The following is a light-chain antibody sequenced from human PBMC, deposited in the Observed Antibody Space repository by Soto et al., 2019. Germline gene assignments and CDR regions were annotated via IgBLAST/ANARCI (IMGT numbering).Light chain of an antibody. CDR1: SSDVGGYNY. Sequence: QSALTQPASVSGSPGQSITTSCTGTSSDVGGYNYVSWYQQHPGKAPKLMIYEVSNRPSGVSNRFSGSKSGNTASLIISGLQAEDEADYYCSSYTSSSTRVFGGGTKLTVL. CDR2: EVS. CDR3: SSYTSSSTRV. J-gene: IGLJ3*02. V-gene: IGLV2-14*01.